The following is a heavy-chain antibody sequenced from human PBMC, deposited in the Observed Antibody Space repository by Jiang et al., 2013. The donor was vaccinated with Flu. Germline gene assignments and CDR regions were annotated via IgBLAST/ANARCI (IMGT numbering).Heavy chain of an antibody. CDR1: GGSFSGSFSDHF. D-gene: IGHD3-22*01. V-gene: IGHV4-34*01. Sequence: LLKPSETLSVTCAVYGGSFSGSFSDHFCSWIRQSPGKGLEWIGEINHLGITNYNPSLKSRVTISVDTSKNQCSLKVRSVTAADTAVFYCAGRRGAYGSSGYYFDYWGQGTPVTVSS. CDR3: AGRRGAYGSSGYYFDY. J-gene: IGHJ4*02. CDR2: INHLGIT.